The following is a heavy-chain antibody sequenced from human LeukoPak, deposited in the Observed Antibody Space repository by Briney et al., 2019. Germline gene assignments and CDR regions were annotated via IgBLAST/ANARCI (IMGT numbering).Heavy chain of an antibody. Sequence: GGSLRLSCAASGFTFSSYGMHWVRQAPGKGLEWVAVISYDGSNKYYADSVKGRFTISRDNSKNTLYLQMNSLRAEDTAVYYCAKGLIEMATRASDAFDIWGQGTMVTVSS. CDR3: AKGLIEMATRASDAFDI. CDR2: ISYDGSNK. J-gene: IGHJ3*02. V-gene: IGHV3-30*18. CDR1: GFTFSSYG. D-gene: IGHD5-24*01.